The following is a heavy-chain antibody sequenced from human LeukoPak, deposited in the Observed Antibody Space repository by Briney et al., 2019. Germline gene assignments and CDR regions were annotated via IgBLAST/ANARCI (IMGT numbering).Heavy chain of an antibody. V-gene: IGHV3-30-3*01. CDR1: GFTFSSYA. CDR3: AKDTGLYGSGSYFDY. D-gene: IGHD3-10*01. J-gene: IGHJ4*02. CDR2: ISYDGSNK. Sequence: GRSLRLSCAASGFTFSSYAMHWVRQAPGKGLEWVAVISYDGSNKYYADSVKGRFTISRDNSKNTLYLQMNSLRAEDTAVYYCAKDTGLYGSGSYFDYWGQGTLVTVSS.